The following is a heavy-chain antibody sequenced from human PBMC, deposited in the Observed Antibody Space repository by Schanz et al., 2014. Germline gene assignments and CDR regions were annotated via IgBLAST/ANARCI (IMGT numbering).Heavy chain of an antibody. J-gene: IGHJ3*01. Sequence: VLLVDSGGGLVQPGGSLRLSCAASGFIFNDYYMNWIRQAPGKGLEWLSYISRDGTTSYYADSVRGRFTISRDNARDSLFLRMNSLRAEDTAVYYCARYPRILGAFDVWGQGTVVAVS. CDR3: ARYPRILGAFDV. CDR2: ISRDGTTS. D-gene: IGHD3-16*01. CDR1: GFIFNDYY. V-gene: IGHV3-11*04.